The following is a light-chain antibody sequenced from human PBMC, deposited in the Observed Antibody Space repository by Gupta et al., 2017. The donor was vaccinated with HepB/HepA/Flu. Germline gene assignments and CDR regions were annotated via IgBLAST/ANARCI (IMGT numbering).Light chain of an antibody. CDR2: GTS. Sequence: EVVLTQSPGTLSLSPGEKATLSCRASQSVGTRYLAWYQQKPGQAPRLLIHGTSTRAAGIPDRFSGSGSGTDFTLTISSLEPEDLAVYFCQHYGSSPLFIFGPGTKVDIK. CDR3: QHYGSSPLFI. CDR1: QSVGTRY. J-gene: IGKJ3*01. V-gene: IGKV3-20*01.